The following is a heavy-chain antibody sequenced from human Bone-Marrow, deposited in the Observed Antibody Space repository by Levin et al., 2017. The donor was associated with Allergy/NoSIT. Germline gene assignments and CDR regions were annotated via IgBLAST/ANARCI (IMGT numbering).Heavy chain of an antibody. V-gene: IGHV4-34*01. J-gene: IGHJ5*02. D-gene: IGHD5-18*01. CDR2: INHSGST. CDR3: AILQRGYRNDWFDP. Sequence: GSLRLSCAVYGGSFSGYYWSWIRQPPGKGLEWIGEINHSGSTNYNPSLKSRVTISVDTSKNQFSLKLSSVTAADTAVYYCAILQRGYRNDWFDPWGQGTLVTVSS. CDR1: GGSFSGYY.